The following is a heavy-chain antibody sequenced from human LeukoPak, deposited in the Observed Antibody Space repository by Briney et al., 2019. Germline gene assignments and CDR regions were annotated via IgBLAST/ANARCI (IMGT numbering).Heavy chain of an antibody. J-gene: IGHJ4*02. D-gene: IGHD3-10*01. CDR2: ISSSSTYI. Sequence: GGSLRLSCAASGFTFSSYSMNWDRQAPGKGLEWVSSISSSSTYIYYADSVKGRFTISRDNAKNSLYLQMSSLRVEDTAVYYCARDSRTGGSGSYLYYFDYWGQGTLVTVSS. CDR1: GFTFSSYS. V-gene: IGHV3-21*01. CDR3: ARDSRTGGSGSYLYYFDY.